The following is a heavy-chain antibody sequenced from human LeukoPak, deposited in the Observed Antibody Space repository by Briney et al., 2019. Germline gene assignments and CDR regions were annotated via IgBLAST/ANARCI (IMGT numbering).Heavy chain of an antibody. Sequence: GGSLRLSCAAPGFTLSTYWMSWVRQTPGKGLEWVAIIKQDGSEKFYVDSVKGRFTISRDNAKNSLYLQMNSLRAEDTAVYYCARDAGYGYDRFDYWGQGTQVTVSS. D-gene: IGHD5-18*01. CDR3: ARDAGYGYDRFDY. CDR2: IKQDGSEK. J-gene: IGHJ4*02. V-gene: IGHV3-7*01. CDR1: GFTLSTYW.